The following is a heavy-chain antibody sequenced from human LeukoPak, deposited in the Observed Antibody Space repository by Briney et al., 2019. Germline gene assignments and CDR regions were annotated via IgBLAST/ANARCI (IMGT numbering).Heavy chain of an antibody. Sequence: PSETLSLTCSVSGGSISSNYWSWIRQPPGKGLEWIGYISNRGSTNYNPSLESRVTISVDTSKNQFSLKLRSVTAADTAVYYCARVKRVAVAEYYYYYGQDVWGQGTTVTVSS. CDR3: ARVKRVAVAEYYYYYGQDV. D-gene: IGHD6-19*01. V-gene: IGHV4-59*01. CDR1: GGSISSNY. J-gene: IGHJ6*02. CDR2: ISNRGST.